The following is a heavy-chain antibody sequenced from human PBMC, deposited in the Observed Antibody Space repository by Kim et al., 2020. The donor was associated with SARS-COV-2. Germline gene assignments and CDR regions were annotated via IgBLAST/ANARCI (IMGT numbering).Heavy chain of an antibody. CDR2: ISWNSGSI. V-gene: IGHV3-9*01. CDR1: GFTFDDYA. D-gene: IGHD5-18*01. CDR3: ATSRNSGYSYGHPFDY. Sequence: SLRLSCAASGFTFDDYAMHWVRQAPGKGLEWVSGISWNSGSIGYADSVKGRFTISRDNAKNSLYLQMNSLRAEDTALYYCATSRNSGYSYGHPFDYWGQGTLVTVSS. J-gene: IGHJ4*02.